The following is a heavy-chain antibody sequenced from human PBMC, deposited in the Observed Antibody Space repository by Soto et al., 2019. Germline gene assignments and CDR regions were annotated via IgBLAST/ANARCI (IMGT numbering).Heavy chain of an antibody. Sequence: PGGSLRLSCAASGFTFSSYGMHWVRQAPGKGLEWVTGILYDGSTIYYADSVKGRFTISRDNAKNSLYLQMNSLRAEDTAVYYCAREPNDSSIDYWGQGTLVTVSS. J-gene: IGHJ4*02. CDR3: AREPNDSSIDY. V-gene: IGHV3-30*03. D-gene: IGHD3-22*01. CDR2: ILYDGSTI. CDR1: GFTFSSYG.